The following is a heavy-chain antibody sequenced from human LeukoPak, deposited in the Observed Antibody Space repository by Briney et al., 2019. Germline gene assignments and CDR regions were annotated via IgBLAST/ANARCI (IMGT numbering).Heavy chain of an antibody. Sequence: PGGSLRLSCAASGFTFSSYAMSWVRQAPGEGLQWVSCISRSDGSTYYAGSVKGRFTISRDNSKSTLYLQMNSLRAEDTAVYYCAKASYTSGWYIFDHWGQGTRVTVSS. J-gene: IGHJ4*02. CDR2: ISRSDGST. CDR3: AKASYTSGWYIFDH. V-gene: IGHV3-23*01. D-gene: IGHD6-19*01. CDR1: GFTFSSYA.